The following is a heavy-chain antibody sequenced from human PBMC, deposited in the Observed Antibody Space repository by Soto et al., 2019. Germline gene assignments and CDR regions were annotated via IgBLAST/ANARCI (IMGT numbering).Heavy chain of an antibody. CDR2: ISAYNGNT. J-gene: IGHJ4*02. V-gene: IGHV1-18*04. D-gene: IGHD6-19*01. CDR3: ARLNEPAEAVAGFDY. Sequence: QVQLVQSGAEVKKPGASVKVSCKASGYTFTSYGISWVRQAPGQGLEWMGWISAYNGNTNYAQKLQGRVTMTTDTSTSTAYMELRRLRSDDTAVYYCARLNEPAEAVAGFDYWGQGTLVTVSS. CDR1: GYTFTSYG.